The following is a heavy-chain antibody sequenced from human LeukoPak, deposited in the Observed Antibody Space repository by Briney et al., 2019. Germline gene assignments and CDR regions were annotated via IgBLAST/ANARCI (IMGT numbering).Heavy chain of an antibody. J-gene: IGHJ4*02. CDR1: GFTFSSYG. CDR3: AKDDSVVVVAATSFDY. V-gene: IGHV3-30*18. Sequence: GRSLRLSCAVSGFTFSSYGMHWVSHAPGKGLEWVAVISYDGSNKYYADSVKGRFTISRDNSKNTLYLQMNSLRAEDTAVYYCAKDDSVVVVAATSFDYWGQGTLVSVSS. CDR2: ISYDGSNK. D-gene: IGHD2-15*01.